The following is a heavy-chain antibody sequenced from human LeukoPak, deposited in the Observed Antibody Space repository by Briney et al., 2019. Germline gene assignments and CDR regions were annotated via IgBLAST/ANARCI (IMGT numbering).Heavy chain of an antibody. CDR2: INPSGGST. J-gene: IGHJ4*02. CDR3: ARSGAPRNNFGDYRGDY. CDR1: GYTFTSYY. D-gene: IGHD4-17*01. V-gene: IGHV1-46*01. Sequence: ASVKVSCKASGYTFTSYYMHWVRQAPGQGLEWMGIINPSGGSTTYAQRFQGRVTMTRDTSTSTVYMELSSLRSEDTAVCYCARSGAPRNNFGDYRGDYWGQGTLVTVSS.